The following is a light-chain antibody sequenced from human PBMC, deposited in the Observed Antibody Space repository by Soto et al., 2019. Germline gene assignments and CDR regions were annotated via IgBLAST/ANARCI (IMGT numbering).Light chain of an antibody. Sequence: QSVLTQPPSESGTPGQRVTISCSGSSSNIGSNSVYWYQQFPGTAPKLLIYRNDQRPSGVPVRFSGSKSGTSASLAISGLRSGDEADYYCAAWDDSLSGYLFGTGTKLTVL. CDR3: AAWDDSLSGYL. CDR2: RND. CDR1: SSNIGSNS. V-gene: IGLV1-47*01. J-gene: IGLJ1*01.